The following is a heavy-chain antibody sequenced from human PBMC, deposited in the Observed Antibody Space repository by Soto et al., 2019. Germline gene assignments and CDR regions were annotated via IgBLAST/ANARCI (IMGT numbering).Heavy chain of an antibody. D-gene: IGHD4-4*01. CDR1: GFTFSDYY. Sequence: PGGSLRLSCAASGFTFSDYYMSWIRQAPGKGLEWVSYISSSGSTIYYADSVKGRFTISRDDAKNSLYLQMDSLRAEDTAVYYCARDRYSNYGWFDPWGQGTLVTVSS. J-gene: IGHJ5*02. CDR2: ISSSGSTI. CDR3: ARDRYSNYGWFDP. V-gene: IGHV3-11*01.